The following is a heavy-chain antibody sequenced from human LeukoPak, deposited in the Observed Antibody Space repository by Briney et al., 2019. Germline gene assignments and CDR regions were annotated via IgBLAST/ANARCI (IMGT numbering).Heavy chain of an antibody. D-gene: IGHD1-14*01. CDR1: GFTLDVHT. CDR3: VKGPRRCTGCDVFDI. CDR2: LSWDGGRV. V-gene: IGHV3-43*01. J-gene: IGHJ3*02. Sequence: GGSLRLSCAASGFTLDVHTMHWVRQAPGKGLEWVSFLSWDGGRVYYAHSVKGRFSISRDNSKYSLYLRMNSLRTEDTALYYGVKGPRRCTGCDVFDIWGQGTTVTVSS.